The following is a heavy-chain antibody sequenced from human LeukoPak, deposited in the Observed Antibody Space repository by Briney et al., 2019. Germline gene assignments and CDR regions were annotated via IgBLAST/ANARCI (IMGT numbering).Heavy chain of an antibody. CDR2: IYYSGST. D-gene: IGHD4-17*01. CDR3: ARRRGDSSI. V-gene: IGHV4-39*01. Sequence: SETLSLTCTVSGGSFRSSSYYWGWIRQTPGKGLEWIGCIYYSGSTYYNPSLKSRVTISVDTSESQFSLKLSSVTAADTAVYYCARRRGDSSIWGQGTMVTVSS. J-gene: IGHJ3*02. CDR1: GGSFRSSSYY.